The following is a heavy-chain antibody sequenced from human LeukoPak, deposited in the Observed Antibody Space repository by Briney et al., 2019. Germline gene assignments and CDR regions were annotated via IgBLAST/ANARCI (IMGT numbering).Heavy chain of an antibody. Sequence: SETLSLTCTVSGGSISSYYWSWIRQPPGKGLEWIGYIYHSGSTNYNPSLKSRVTISVDTSKNQFSLKLGSVTAADTAVYYCASGAARDWFDPWGQGTLVTVSS. CDR1: GGSISSYY. V-gene: IGHV4-59*01. J-gene: IGHJ5*02. D-gene: IGHD6-6*01. CDR3: ASGAARDWFDP. CDR2: IYHSGST.